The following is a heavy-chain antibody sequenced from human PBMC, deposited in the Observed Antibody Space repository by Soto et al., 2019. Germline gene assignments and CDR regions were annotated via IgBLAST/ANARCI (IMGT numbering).Heavy chain of an antibody. CDR1: GFTFSSYG. V-gene: IGHV3-30*18. J-gene: IGHJ4*02. CDR2: ISYDGSNK. Sequence: ESGGGVVQPGRSLRLSCAASGFTFSSYGMHWVRQAPGKGLEWVAVISYDGSNKYYADSVKGRFTISRDNSKNTLYLQMNSLRAEDTAVYYCAKGVDTANWGQGTLVTVSS. CDR3: AKGVDTAN. D-gene: IGHD5-18*01.